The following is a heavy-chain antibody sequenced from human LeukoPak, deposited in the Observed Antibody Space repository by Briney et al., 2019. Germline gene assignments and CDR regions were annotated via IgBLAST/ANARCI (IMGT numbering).Heavy chain of an antibody. CDR3: AGTYYYDSSGYVPFDY. CDR2: IYWDDDK. Sequence: SGPTLVKPTQTLTLTCTFSGFSLSTSGVGVGWVRQPPGKALEWLALIYWDDDKRYSPSLKSRLTITKDTSKTQVVLTMTNMDPVDTATYYCAGTYYYDSSGYVPFDYWGQGTLVTVSS. CDR1: GFSLSTSGVG. V-gene: IGHV2-5*02. D-gene: IGHD3-22*01. J-gene: IGHJ4*02.